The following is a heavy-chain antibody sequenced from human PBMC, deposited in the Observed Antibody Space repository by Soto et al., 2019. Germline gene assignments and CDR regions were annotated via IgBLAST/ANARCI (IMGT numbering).Heavy chain of an antibody. V-gene: IGHV5-51*01. CDR3: ARRATGRSSWRAFDK. CDR2: IYPTDSNS. CDR1: GYNFNIYQ. Sequence: PGESLKISCKGSGYNFNIYQIGWVRHVPGKGLESVGIIYPTDSNSRYSPSFEGHVIFTADKSISTVYLQWSSLKASDTATYYCARRATGRSSWRAFDKWGQGTMVTVSS. D-gene: IGHD2-2*01. J-gene: IGHJ3*02.